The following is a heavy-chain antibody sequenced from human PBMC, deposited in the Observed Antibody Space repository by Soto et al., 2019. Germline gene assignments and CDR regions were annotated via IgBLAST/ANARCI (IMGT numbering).Heavy chain of an antibody. CDR3: ARDGGGIADV. V-gene: IGHV1-18*04. Sequence: QAQLEQSGDEVKKPGASVKVSCKASGYSFAGYNITWVRQDRGQGLEWMGCIRPSNGDTDYAQKFQGRVTMTTDTATRTAYMELRSVTSDDTAMYFCARDGGGIADVWGQGTTVTVS. CDR1: GYSFAGYN. CDR2: IRPSNGDT. D-gene: IGHD2-21*01. J-gene: IGHJ6*02.